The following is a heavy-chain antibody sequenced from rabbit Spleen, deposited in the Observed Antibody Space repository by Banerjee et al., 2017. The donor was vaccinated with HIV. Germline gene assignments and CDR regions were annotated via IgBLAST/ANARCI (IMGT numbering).Heavy chain of an antibody. CDR3: ARNYVNAFDP. Sequence: EQLVESGGGLVQPGGSLKLSCKASGFDFSVYGLSWVRQAPGKGLEWIGYIYAGDGNTDYTNWVNGRFTISKTSSTVDLKMTSLTAADTATYFCARNYVNAFDPWGPGTLVTVS. V-gene: IGHV1S21*01. CDR2: IYAGDGNT. CDR1: GFDFSVYG. D-gene: IGHD4-2*01. J-gene: IGHJ2*01.